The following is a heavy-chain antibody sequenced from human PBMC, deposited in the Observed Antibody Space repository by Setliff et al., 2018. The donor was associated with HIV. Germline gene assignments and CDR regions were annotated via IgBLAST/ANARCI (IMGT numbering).Heavy chain of an antibody. CDR1: GHSISSGYF. CDR3: VTGYNSVWYSVF. V-gene: IGHV4-38-2*01. Sequence: SETLSLTCAVSGHSISSGYFCGWIRQTPGKGLEWIGNIYQSGNAYYNPSLKSRVTISVDTSRNRFSLKLSSVTAADTAVYYCVTGYNSVWYSVFWGQG. D-gene: IGHD6-13*01. CDR2: IYQSGNA. J-gene: IGHJ4*02.